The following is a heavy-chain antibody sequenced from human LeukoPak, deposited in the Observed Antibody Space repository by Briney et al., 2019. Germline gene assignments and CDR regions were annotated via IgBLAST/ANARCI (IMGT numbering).Heavy chain of an antibody. CDR1: GGSISSSSYY. CDR2: IYYSGST. D-gene: IGHD3-22*01. Sequence: SETLSLTCTVSGGSISSSSYYWCWIRQPPGKGLEWIGSIYYSGSTYYNPSLKSRVTICVDTSKNPFSVKLRSVTGADPAVYYCARHENETDSRGYGFIWGQGTMVTVSS. CDR3: ARHENETDSRGYGFI. J-gene: IGHJ3*02. V-gene: IGHV4-39*01.